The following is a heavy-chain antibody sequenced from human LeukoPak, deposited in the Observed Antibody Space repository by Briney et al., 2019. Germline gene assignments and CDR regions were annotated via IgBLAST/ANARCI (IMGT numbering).Heavy chain of an antibody. CDR3: ARVYSSILDY. CDR2: IYYSGSS. Sequence: SETLSLTCTVSGASISSSYWSWIRQPPGKELEWIGYIYYSGSSNYNPSLKSRVTISVDTSKNQFSLKLSSVTAADTAVYYCARVYSSILDYWGQGTLVTVSS. J-gene: IGHJ4*02. D-gene: IGHD6-13*01. CDR1: GASISSSY. V-gene: IGHV4-59*08.